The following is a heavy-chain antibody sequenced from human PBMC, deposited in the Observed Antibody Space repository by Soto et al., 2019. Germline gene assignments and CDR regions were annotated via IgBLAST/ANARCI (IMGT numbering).Heavy chain of an antibody. CDR3: ARGGVSLGDTAMADYYYYGMDV. D-gene: IGHD5-18*01. CDR1: GYTFTSYG. CDR2: MNPNSGNT. J-gene: IGHJ6*02. V-gene: IGHV1-8*02. Sequence: ASVKVSCKASGYTFTSYGISWVRQAPGQGLEWMGWMNPNSGNTGYAQKFQGRVTMTRNTSISTAYMELSSLRSEDTAVYYCARGGVSLGDTAMADYYYYGMDVWGQGTTVTVSS.